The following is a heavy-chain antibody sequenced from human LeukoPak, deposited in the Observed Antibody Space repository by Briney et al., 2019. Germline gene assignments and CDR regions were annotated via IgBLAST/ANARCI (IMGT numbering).Heavy chain of an antibody. V-gene: IGHV3-30-3*01. CDR1: GFAFSHFA. CDR3: AREGHGGAIDY. Sequence: GGSLRLSCAASGFAFSHFAMHWVRQAPGKGLEWVALISYDGSKKSNADSVKGRFTISRDTSKNTLFLQMNSLRTEDTALYYCAREGHGGAIDYWGQGTLVTVSS. CDR2: ISYDGSKK. D-gene: IGHD1-26*01. J-gene: IGHJ4*02.